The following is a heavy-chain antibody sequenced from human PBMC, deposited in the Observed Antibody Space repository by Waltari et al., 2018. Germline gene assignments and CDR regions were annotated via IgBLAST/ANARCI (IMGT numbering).Heavy chain of an antibody. CDR1: GGTFSSYA. CDR3: ARECSSTSCYSVLGY. Sequence: QVQLVQSGAEVKKPGSSVQVSCKASGGTFSSYAISWVRRDPGQGLEWMGGIIPIFGTANYAQKFQGRVTITTDESTSTAYMELSSLRSEDTAVYYCARECSSTSCYSVLGYWGQGTLVTVSS. V-gene: IGHV1-69*05. J-gene: IGHJ4*02. CDR2: IIPIFGTA. D-gene: IGHD2-2*01.